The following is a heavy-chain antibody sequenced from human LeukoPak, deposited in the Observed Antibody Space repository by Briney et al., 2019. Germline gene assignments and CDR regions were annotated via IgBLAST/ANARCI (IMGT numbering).Heavy chain of an antibody. V-gene: IGHV3-74*01. J-gene: IGHJ4*02. CDR2: INSDGRTT. CDR3: AREGYYDSSGYSIRFSY. D-gene: IGHD3-22*01. Sequence: GGSLRLSCEASEFTFSCYWMHWVRQAPGKGLEWVSRINSDGRTTIYADSVKGRFTISRDNAKNTLYLQMNSLRAEDTAVYYCAREGYYDSSGYSIRFSYWGQGTLVTVSS. CDR1: EFTFSCYW.